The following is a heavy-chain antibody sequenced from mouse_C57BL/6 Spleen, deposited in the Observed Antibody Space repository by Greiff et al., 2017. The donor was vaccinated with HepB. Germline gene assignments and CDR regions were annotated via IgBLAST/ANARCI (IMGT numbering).Heavy chain of an antibody. CDR1: GFTFTDYY. Sequence: EVKVVESGGGLVQPGGSLSLSCAASGFTFTDYYMSWVRQPPGKALEWLGFIRNKANGYTTEYSASVKGRFTISRDNSQSILYLQMNALRAEDSATYYCARYDYDVRYAMDYWGQGTSVTVSS. CDR2: IRNKANGYTT. CDR3: ARYDYDVRYAMDY. V-gene: IGHV7-3*01. J-gene: IGHJ4*01. D-gene: IGHD2-4*01.